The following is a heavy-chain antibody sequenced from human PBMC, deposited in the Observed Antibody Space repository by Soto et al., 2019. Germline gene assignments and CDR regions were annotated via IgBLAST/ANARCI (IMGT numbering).Heavy chain of an antibody. CDR3: AATRGYSPLFDS. D-gene: IGHD3-22*01. CDR1: EYSFTSYY. CDR2: IDPSGDNT. V-gene: IGHV1-46*01. Sequence: QVQLVQSGAEVKKPGASAKVSCKASEYSFTSYYMHWVRRAPGQGLEWMGMIDPSGDNTGYTQKFQGRVTMTRDTSTSTVCMELRSLRSEDTAMHYCAATRGYSPLFDSWGQGTRVTVS. J-gene: IGHJ4*02.